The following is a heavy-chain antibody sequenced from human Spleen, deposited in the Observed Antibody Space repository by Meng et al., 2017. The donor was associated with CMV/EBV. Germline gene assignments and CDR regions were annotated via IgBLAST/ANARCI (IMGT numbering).Heavy chain of an antibody. CDR3: AREVIYSGYDRNFDY. CDR2: IYPSGST. D-gene: IGHD5-12*01. CDR1: GGPISSYY. Sequence: VPLPEPGPGLVKTSDTLSLPCRVSGGPISSYYWSWIRQPAGKGLEWIGRIYPSGSTNYNPSLKSRVTMSVDTSKNQFSLKLSSVTAADTAVYYCAREVIYSGYDRNFDYWGQGTLVTVSS. V-gene: IGHV4-4*07. J-gene: IGHJ4*02.